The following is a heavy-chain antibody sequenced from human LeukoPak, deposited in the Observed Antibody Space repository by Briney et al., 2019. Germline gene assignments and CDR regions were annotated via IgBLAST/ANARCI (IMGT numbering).Heavy chain of an antibody. CDR1: GFTFRSYG. D-gene: IGHD3/OR15-3a*01. CDR2: IRSDGSSK. V-gene: IGHV3-33*03. CDR3: ARGLGDFDY. Sequence: PGRSLRLSCAASGFTFRSYGLHWVRQAPGKGLEWVALIRSDGSSKNYADSVKGRFTISRDNTKKSLYLQMNSLRAEDTAVYYCARGLGDFDYWGQGTLVTVSS. J-gene: IGHJ4*02.